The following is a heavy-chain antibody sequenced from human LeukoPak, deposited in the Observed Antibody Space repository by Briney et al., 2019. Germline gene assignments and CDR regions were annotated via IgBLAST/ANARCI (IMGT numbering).Heavy chain of an antibody. D-gene: IGHD1-26*01. CDR3: ARRLYAIVGAGFDY. Sequence: PSETLSLTCAVYGGSFSGYYWSWIRRPPGKGLEWIGEINHSGSTNYNPSLKSRVTISVDTSKNQFSLKLSSVTAADTAVYYCARRLYAIVGAGFDYWGQGTLVTVSS. CDR2: INHSGST. V-gene: IGHV4-34*01. J-gene: IGHJ4*02. CDR1: GGSFSGYY.